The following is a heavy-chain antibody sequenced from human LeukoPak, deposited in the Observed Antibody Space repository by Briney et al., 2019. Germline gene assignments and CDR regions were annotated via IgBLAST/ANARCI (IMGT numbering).Heavy chain of an antibody. CDR1: S. CDR2: ISSSSSYI. J-gene: IGHJ4*02. CDR3: ARRAGAYSHPYDY. Sequence: SMDWVRQAPGKGLEWVSSISSSSSYIYYADSVKGRFTISRANAKNSLYLQMNSLRAEDTAVYYCARRAGAYSHPYDYWGQGTLVTVS. D-gene: IGHD4/OR15-4a*01. V-gene: IGHV3-21*04.